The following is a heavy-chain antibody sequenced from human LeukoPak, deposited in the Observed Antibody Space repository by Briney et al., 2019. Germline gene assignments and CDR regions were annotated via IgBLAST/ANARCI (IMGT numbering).Heavy chain of an antibody. Sequence: GGSLRLSCAASGFTFSNYAMSWVRQAPGKGPEGVSTVTVSGYTTSYADSVKGRFTISRDDFKNTMYLQMNSLRAEDTAVYYCAKRKRYQLLAFDYWGQGTPVTVSS. CDR3: AKRKRYQLLAFDY. CDR2: VTVSGYTT. D-gene: IGHD2-2*01. CDR1: GFTFSNYA. V-gene: IGHV3-23*01. J-gene: IGHJ4*02.